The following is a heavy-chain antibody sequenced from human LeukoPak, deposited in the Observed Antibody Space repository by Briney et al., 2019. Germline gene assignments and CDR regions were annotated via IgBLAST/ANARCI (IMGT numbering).Heavy chain of an antibody. V-gene: IGHV4-59*01. CDR1: GGSFSNYY. Sequence: SETLSLTCTVSGGSFSNYYWSWVRQFPGKGLEWIGCVHYSGSTKYNPSLKSRVTISIDTSKNQFSLKVTSVAAADTAVYYCARGGYGNAWKIDYWGQGTLVTVSS. J-gene: IGHJ4*02. CDR3: ARGGYGNAWKIDY. D-gene: IGHD1-1*01. CDR2: VHYSGST.